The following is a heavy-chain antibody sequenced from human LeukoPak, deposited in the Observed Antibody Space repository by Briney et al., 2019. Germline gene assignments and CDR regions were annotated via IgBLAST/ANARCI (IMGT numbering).Heavy chain of an antibody. Sequence: GGSLRLSCAASGFTFSSYSMNWVRQAPGKGLEWVSSISSSSSYIYYADSVKGRFTISRDNAKNSLYLQMNSLRAEDTAVYYCARDNADYYDSSAFDIWGQGTMVTVSS. D-gene: IGHD3-22*01. CDR1: GFTFSSYS. CDR3: ARDNADYYDSSAFDI. CDR2: ISSSSSYI. J-gene: IGHJ3*02. V-gene: IGHV3-21*01.